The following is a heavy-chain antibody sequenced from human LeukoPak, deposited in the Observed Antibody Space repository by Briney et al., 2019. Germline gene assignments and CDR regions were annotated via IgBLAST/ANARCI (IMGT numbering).Heavy chain of an antibody. V-gene: IGHV4-31*03. Sequence: SETLSLTCTVSGGSMSSGGYYWIWIRQHPGKGLEWIGYIYYSGSTFFNPSLKSRVTISVDTSQNQFSLELSSVTAADTAVYFCAREGDCSGGSCYSYGWFDSWGQGTLVTVSS. CDR3: AREGDCSGGSCYSYGWFDS. D-gene: IGHD2-15*01. J-gene: IGHJ5*01. CDR2: IYYSGST. CDR1: GGSMSSGGYY.